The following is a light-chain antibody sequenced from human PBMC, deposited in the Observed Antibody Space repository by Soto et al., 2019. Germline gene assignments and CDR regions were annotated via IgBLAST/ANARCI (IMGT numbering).Light chain of an antibody. CDR2: GAS. V-gene: IGKV3D-20*02. CDR1: QSVSSSS. CDR3: QQRSNWPPKIT. Sequence: EIVLTQFPDTLSLSPGERATLSCRASQSVSSSSLAWYQQKRGQAPRLLIHGASSRATGIPDRFSGSGSGTDFTLTISRLEPEDFAVYYCQQRSNWPPKITFGQGARLEIK. J-gene: IGKJ5*01.